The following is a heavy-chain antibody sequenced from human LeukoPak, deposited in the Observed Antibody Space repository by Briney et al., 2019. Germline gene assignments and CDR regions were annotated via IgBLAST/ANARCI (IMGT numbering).Heavy chain of an antibody. CDR3: ARGTYTTSPRNPKYYFDH. Sequence: GGSLRLSCVASGFTFSSYTMNWVRQTPGKGLEWVSSISSSSSYIYYADSVKGRFTISRDNAKNSLYLHMNSLRAEDTAVYYCARGTYTTSPRNPKYYFDHWGQGTLVTVSS. CDR2: ISSSSSYI. V-gene: IGHV3-21*01. CDR1: GFTFSSYT. D-gene: IGHD2/OR15-2a*01. J-gene: IGHJ4*02.